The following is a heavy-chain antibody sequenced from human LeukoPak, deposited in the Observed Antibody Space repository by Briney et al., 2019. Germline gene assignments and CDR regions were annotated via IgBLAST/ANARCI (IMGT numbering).Heavy chain of an antibody. D-gene: IGHD3-16*02. J-gene: IGHJ4*02. V-gene: IGHV1-46*01. Sequence: ASVKVSCKASGYTFTSYYMHWVRQAPGQGLEWMGIINPSGGTTSHAQKFQGRVTMTRDTSTSTVYMELSSLRSEDTAEYYCATALKSGRYRRYWGQGTLVTVSS. CDR2: INPSGGTT. CDR1: GYTFTSYY. CDR3: ATALKSGRYRRY.